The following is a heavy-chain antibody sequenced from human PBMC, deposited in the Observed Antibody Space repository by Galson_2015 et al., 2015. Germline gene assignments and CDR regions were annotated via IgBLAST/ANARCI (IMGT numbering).Heavy chain of an antibody. CDR1: GFTFSTYV. V-gene: IGHV3-23*01. Sequence: PLRLSCAASGFTFSTYVVSWVRQAPGKGLEWVSAISGTGGSTYYADSVKGRFTISRDNSKNTLSLQMNSLRAEDTAICYCVKTGCGPLYYLDYWGQGTLVTASS. CDR3: VKTGCGPLYYLDY. J-gene: IGHJ4*02. CDR2: ISGTGGST. D-gene: IGHD1-14*01.